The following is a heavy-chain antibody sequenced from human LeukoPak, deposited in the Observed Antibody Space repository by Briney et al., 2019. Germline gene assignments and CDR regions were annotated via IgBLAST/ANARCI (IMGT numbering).Heavy chain of an antibody. CDR2: IYHSEST. D-gene: IGHD1-26*01. CDR1: GGSISSSNW. Sequence: SETLSLTCAVSGGSISSSNWWSWVRQPPGKGLEWIGEIYHSESTNYNPSLKSRVTISVDKSKNQFSLKLSSVTAADTAVYYCASVSGSYHFDYWGQGTLVTVSS. V-gene: IGHV4-4*02. CDR3: ASVSGSYHFDY. J-gene: IGHJ4*02.